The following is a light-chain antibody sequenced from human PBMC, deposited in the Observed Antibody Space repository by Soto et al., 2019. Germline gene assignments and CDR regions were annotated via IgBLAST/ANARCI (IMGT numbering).Light chain of an antibody. CDR1: ERISSY. CDR2: SAS. J-gene: IGKJ1*01. CDR3: QQSYSTPRT. V-gene: IGKV1-39*01. Sequence: DIQMTQSPSSLSAYVGDRVTITCRASERISSYLNWYQQKPGKAPKLLIYSASSLQSGVPSRFSGRGSGTDVTLTISSLQPEDFATYYCQQSYSTPRTFGQGTKVDIK.